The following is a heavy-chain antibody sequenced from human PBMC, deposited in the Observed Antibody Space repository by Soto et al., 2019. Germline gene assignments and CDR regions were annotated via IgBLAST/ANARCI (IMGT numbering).Heavy chain of an antibody. CDR3: ARDRIVVVVAATTIYYYYGMDV. CDR1: GFTFSSYS. V-gene: IGHV3-48*02. D-gene: IGHD2-15*01. CDR2: ISSSSSTI. J-gene: IGHJ6*02. Sequence: GSLRLSCAASGFTFSSYSMNWVRQAPGKGLEWVSYISSSSSTIYYADSVKGRFTISRDNAKNSLYLQMNSLRDEDTAVYYCARDRIVVVVAATTIYYYYGMDVWGQGTTVTVSS.